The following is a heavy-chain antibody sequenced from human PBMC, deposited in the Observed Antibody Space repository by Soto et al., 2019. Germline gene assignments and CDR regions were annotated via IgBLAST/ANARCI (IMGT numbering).Heavy chain of an antibody. CDR1: GGSFSGYY. Sequence: SVTLSLTCAGCGGSFSGYYWSWIRQPPGKGLQWLGEINHSGSTNYNPSLNSRGTISVDTSKNKCSLKLRHVTAEDTPVYYWPRGLQPAPYYYGSGRYYCVGKKGYWGRGTLVAFSS. D-gene: IGHD3-10*01. V-gene: IGHV4-34*01. J-gene: IGHJ4*02. CDR3: PRGLQPAPYYYGSGRYYCVGKKGY. CDR2: INHSGST.